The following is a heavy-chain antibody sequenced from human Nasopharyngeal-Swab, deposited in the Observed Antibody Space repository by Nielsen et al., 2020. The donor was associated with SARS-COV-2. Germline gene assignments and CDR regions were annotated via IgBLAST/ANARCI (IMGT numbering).Heavy chain of an antibody. CDR1: GYTFTSYG. J-gene: IGHJ4*02. V-gene: IGHV1-18*01. Sequence: ASVKVSCKASGYTFTSYGISWVRQAPGQGLEWMGWISAYNGNTNYAQKLQGRVTMTTDTSTSTAYMELRSLRSDDTAVYYFARVHPSPTKGYFWSGYYRINLFDYWGQGTLVTVSS. D-gene: IGHD3-3*01. CDR3: ARVHPSPTKGYFWSGYYRINLFDY. CDR2: ISAYNGNT.